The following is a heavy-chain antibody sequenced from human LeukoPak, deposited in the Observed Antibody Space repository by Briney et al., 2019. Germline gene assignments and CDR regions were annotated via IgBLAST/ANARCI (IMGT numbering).Heavy chain of an antibody. CDR3: ARGASSSWYSLWKF. J-gene: IGHJ4*02. D-gene: IGHD6-13*01. CDR1: GASISSYY. CDR2: FYHSGGT. V-gene: IGHV4-59*01. Sequence: PSETLSLTCNVSGASISSYYWSWIRQPPGEGLEWIGYFYHSGGTNYNPSLKGRATISIDTSKNEVSLKLWSVTAADTAVYYCARGASSSWYSLWKFWGQGTLVTVSS.